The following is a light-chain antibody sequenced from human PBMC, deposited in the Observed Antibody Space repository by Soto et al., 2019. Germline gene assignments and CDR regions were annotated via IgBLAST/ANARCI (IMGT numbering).Light chain of an antibody. CDR2: DAS. CDR1: QSVSTY. V-gene: IGKV3-11*01. CDR3: QQRSNWLYT. Sequence: EIVLTQSLATLSLSPGERATLSCRASQSVSTYVAWYQQKPGQAPRLLIHDASNRATGIPARFSGSGSGTDFTLTISSLEPEDFAVYYCQQRSNWLYTFGQGTKVEIK. J-gene: IGKJ2*01.